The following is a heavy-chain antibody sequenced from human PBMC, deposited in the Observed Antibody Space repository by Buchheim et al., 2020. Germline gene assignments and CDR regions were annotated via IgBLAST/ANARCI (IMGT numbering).Heavy chain of an antibody. Sequence: QVQLVQSGAEVKKPGSSVKVSCAVSGGSFDNSAVNWVRLAPGQGFEWMGGIIPLFGTAVSNETFQGRLSITAVSSANKEFMELSSLRFEDTAIYYCAREHDDGSSQEYVGSSGIDIWGQGT. J-gene: IGHJ3*02. CDR1: GGSFDNSA. V-gene: IGHV1-69*06. CDR3: AREHDDGSSQEYVGSSGIDI. CDR2: IIPLFGTA. D-gene: IGHD1-26*01.